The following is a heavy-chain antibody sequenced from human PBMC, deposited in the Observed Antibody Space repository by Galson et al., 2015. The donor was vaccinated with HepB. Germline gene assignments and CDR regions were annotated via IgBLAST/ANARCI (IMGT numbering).Heavy chain of an antibody. Sequence: PALVKPTQTLTLTCTFSGFSLSTSGVGVGWIRQPPGKALEWLALIYWDDDKRYSPSLKSRLTITKDTFKNQVVLTMTNMDPVDTATYYCAHSVPDDFWSGSMNAFDIWGQGTMVTVSS. D-gene: IGHD3-3*01. V-gene: IGHV2-5*02. CDR3: AHSVPDDFWSGSMNAFDI. CDR2: IYWDDDK. CDR1: GFSLSTSGVG. J-gene: IGHJ3*02.